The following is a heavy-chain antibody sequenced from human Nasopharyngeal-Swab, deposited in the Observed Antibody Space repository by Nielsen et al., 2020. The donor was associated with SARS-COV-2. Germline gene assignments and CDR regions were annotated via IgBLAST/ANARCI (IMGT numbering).Heavy chain of an antibody. CDR2: ISHDGSNK. V-gene: IGHV3-30*03. D-gene: IGHD6-6*01. CDR1: GFTFISYG. CDR3: ASLSGSSSAYYYYMDV. J-gene: IGHJ6*03. Sequence: GGSLRLSCAASGFTFISYGMHWVRQAPGKGLEWVAVISHDGSNKYYVDSVKGRFTISRDNAKNSLYLQMNSLRAEDTALYYCASLSGSSSAYYYYMDVWGKGTTVTVSS.